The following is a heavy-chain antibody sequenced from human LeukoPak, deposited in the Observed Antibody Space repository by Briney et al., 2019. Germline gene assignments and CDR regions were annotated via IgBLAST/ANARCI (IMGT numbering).Heavy chain of an antibody. D-gene: IGHD3-22*01. V-gene: IGHV4-38-2*02. CDR1: GYSISSGYY. CDR2: IYHSGST. Sequence: PSETLSLTCTVSGYSISSGYYWGWIRQPPGKRLEWIGNIYHSGSTYYNPSLKSRVTISVDTSKNQFSLKLSSVTAADTAVYYCTRPYYYDSSGDPDYWGQGTLVTVSS. J-gene: IGHJ4*02. CDR3: TRPYYYDSSGDPDY.